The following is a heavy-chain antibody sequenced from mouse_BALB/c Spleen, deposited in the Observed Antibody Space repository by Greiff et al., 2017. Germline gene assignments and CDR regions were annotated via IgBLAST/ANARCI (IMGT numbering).Heavy chain of an antibody. J-gene: IGHJ2*01. CDR3: TREDGYGQ. CDR1: GFTFSSYT. CDR2: ISSGGSYT. D-gene: IGHD2-2*01. V-gene: IGHV5-6-4*01. Sequence: EVKLMESGGGLVKPGGSLKLSCAASGFTFSSYTMSWVRQTPEKRLEWVATISSGGSYTYYPDSVKGRFTISRDNAKNTLYLQMSSLKSEDTAMYYCTREDGYGQWGQGTTLTVSS.